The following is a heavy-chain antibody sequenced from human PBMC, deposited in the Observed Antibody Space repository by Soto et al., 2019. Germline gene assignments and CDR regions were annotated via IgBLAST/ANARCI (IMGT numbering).Heavy chain of an antibody. CDR3: TSGRYTVTTVYYYYGMDV. Sequence: GGSLRLSCAASGFTFDDYAMHWVRQAPGKGLEWLSSVSSSGYIFSTEYAASVKGRFTISRDDSKSIAYLQMNSLKTEDTAVYYCTSGRYTVTTVYYYYGMDVWGQGTTVTVSS. D-gene: IGHD4-17*01. J-gene: IGHJ6*02. V-gene: IGHV3-49*04. CDR2: VSSSGYIFST. CDR1: GFTFDDYA.